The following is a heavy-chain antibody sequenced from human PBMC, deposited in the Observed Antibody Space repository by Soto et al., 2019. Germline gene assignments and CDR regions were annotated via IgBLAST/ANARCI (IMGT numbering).Heavy chain of an antibody. D-gene: IGHD3-10*01. CDR3: ATLYYYGSGSYYPFTNWFDP. CDR2: IYYSGST. CDR1: GGSISSISYY. Sequence: SETLSLTCTVSGGSISSISYYWGWIRQPPGKGLEWIGSIYYSGSTYYNPSLKSRVTISVDTSKNQFSLKLSSVTAADTAVYYCATLYYYGSGSYYPFTNWFDPWGQGTLVTVSS. V-gene: IGHV4-39*01. J-gene: IGHJ5*02.